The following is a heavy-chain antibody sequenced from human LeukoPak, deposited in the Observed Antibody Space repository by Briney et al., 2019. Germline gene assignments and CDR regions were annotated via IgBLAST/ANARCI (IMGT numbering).Heavy chain of an antibody. CDR1: GFTFSSYA. V-gene: IGHV3-30-3*01. D-gene: IGHD5-12*01. CDR2: TPYDGNTK. Sequence: GGSLRLSCAASGFTFSSYAMSWVRQAPGKGLEWVAVTPYDGNTKYYADSVKGRFTISRENSKNTLYLQMNSLRPEDTALYYCARDGNSGYDLTYYYGLDVWGQGTTVTVSS. CDR3: ARDGNSGYDLTYYYGLDV. J-gene: IGHJ6*02.